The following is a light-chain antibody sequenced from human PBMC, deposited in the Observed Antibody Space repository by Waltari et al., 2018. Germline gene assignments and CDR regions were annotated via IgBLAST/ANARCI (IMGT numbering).Light chain of an antibody. Sequence: SYVLTQPPSVSVAPGQTARITCGGYNIASKSVHWYQERPGQAPVLVVYDDRDRPSGIPGRCAGSNAGNTATLTISRVEAGDEADYYCQVWDSSSDHQVFAGGTKLTVL. CDR2: DDR. CDR3: QVWDSSSDHQV. V-gene: IGLV3-21*02. J-gene: IGLJ3*02. CDR1: NIASKS.